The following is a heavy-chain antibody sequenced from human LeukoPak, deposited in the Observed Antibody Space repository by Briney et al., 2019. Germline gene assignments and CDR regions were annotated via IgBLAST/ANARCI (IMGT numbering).Heavy chain of an antibody. D-gene: IGHD5-18*01. CDR1: VGSIFSYY. J-gene: IGHJ5*02. CDR2: IYYSGST. CDR3: ARGYSWVQGT. V-gene: IGHV4-59*01. Sequence: SETPSLTCTVPVGSIFSYYWCWIRQPLGRGLECIWYIYYSGSTNYNPSLKSRVTISVDTSKNQFSLKLSSVTAADTAVYYCARGYSWVQGTWGQGTLVTVSS.